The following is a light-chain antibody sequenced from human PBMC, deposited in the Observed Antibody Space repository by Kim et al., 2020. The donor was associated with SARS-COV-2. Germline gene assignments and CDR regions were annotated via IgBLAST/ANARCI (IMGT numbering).Light chain of an antibody. CDR3: QQFRSYPHT. V-gene: IGKV1-9*01. CDR1: QGFTSTF. CDR2: EAS. Sequence: IQLTQSPSSLSASVGDRVSITCRASQGFTSTFLAWYQQKPGKAPNLLIYEASTLQSGVPSRFSGSGSGTEFTLTISGLQPEDFATYYCQQFRSYPHTFGQGTKLEI. J-gene: IGKJ2*01.